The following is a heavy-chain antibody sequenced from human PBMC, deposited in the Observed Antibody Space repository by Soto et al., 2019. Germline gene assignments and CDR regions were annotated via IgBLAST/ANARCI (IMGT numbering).Heavy chain of an antibody. CDR1: GFTFSSYG. V-gene: IGHV3-33*01. J-gene: IGHJ4*02. D-gene: IGHD6-19*01. CDR3: ARTIAVAGPFGY. CDR2: IWYDGSNK. Sequence: GGSLRLSCAASGFTFSSYGMHWVRQAPGKGLEWVAVIWYDGSNKYYADSVKGRFTISRDNSKNTLYLQMNSLRAEDTAVYYCARTIAVAGPFGYWGQGTLVTVSS.